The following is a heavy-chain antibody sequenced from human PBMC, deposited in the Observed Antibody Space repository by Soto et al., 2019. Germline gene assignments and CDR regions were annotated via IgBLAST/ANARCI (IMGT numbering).Heavy chain of an antibody. CDR3: GRAADQKYYYYYYGMDV. CDR1: GFTFSSYA. Sequence: QVQLVESGGGVVQPGRSLRLSCAASGFTFSSYAMHWVRQAPGKGLEWVAVISYDGSNKYYADSVKGRFTISRDNSKNMMHLLIISLRAADKTVDYCGRAADQKYYYYYYGMDVWGQGTTVTVSS. V-gene: IGHV3-30-3*01. D-gene: IGHD6-25*01. CDR2: ISYDGSNK. J-gene: IGHJ6*02.